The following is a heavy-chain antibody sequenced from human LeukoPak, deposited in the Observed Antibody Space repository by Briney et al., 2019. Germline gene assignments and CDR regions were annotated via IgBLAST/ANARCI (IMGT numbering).Heavy chain of an antibody. D-gene: IGHD3-10*01. Sequence: SETLSLTCTVSGGSISSYYWSWIRQPPGKGLEWIGSIYYSGSTYYNPSLKSRVTISVDTSKNQFSLKLSSVTAADTAVYYCARQLTNWGQGTLVTVSS. CDR1: GGSISSYY. CDR3: ARQLTN. CDR2: IYYSGST. J-gene: IGHJ4*02. V-gene: IGHV4-59*05.